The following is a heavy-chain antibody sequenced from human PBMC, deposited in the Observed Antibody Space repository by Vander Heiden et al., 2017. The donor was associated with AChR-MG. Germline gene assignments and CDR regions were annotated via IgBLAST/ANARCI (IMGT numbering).Heavy chain of an antibody. D-gene: IGHD3-22*01. CDR1: GFSFHGSA. J-gene: IGHJ3*02. CDR2: NSWNRGTI. CDR3: AKDNGDRSIYHHAFDI. V-gene: IGHV3-9*01. Sequence: EVQLLEFGGGLVQPGRSLTLSCSASGFSFHGSAMHWVRPVPGKGLEGVSRNSWNRGTIDYADSVQGRFTICRDNAKNSLYLQMNSLRIEDTALYYCAKDNGDRSIYHHAFDIWGQGTLVTVSS.